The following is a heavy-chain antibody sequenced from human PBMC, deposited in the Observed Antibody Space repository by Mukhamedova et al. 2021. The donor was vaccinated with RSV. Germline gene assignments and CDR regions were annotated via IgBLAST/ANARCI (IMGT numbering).Heavy chain of an antibody. CDR1: GRMG. D-gene: IGHD5/OR15-5a*01. CDR3: ARTLDNSVYSFRGLDL. J-gene: IGHJ5*02. CDR2: TFSNDEK. V-gene: IGHV2-26*01. Sequence: GRMGVSWIRQSPGKALEWLAQTFSNDEKSYITSLKNRLTISKDTSKSQVVLTLTNMDPVATAPYYCARTLDNSVYSFRGLDLWGQGT.